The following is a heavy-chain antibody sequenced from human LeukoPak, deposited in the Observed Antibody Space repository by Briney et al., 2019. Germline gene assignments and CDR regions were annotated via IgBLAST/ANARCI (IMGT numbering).Heavy chain of an antibody. J-gene: IGHJ4*02. Sequence: GESLKISCKGSGYSFASHWIGWVRQIPGKGLEWMGIIYPADSETRYSPSFEGQVTISADKSISTAYLQWNSLKASDTAMYYCARRDYGGNSHFDYWGQGTLVTVS. CDR3: ARRDYGGNSHFDY. CDR2: IYPADSET. V-gene: IGHV5-51*01. CDR1: GYSFASHW. D-gene: IGHD4-23*01.